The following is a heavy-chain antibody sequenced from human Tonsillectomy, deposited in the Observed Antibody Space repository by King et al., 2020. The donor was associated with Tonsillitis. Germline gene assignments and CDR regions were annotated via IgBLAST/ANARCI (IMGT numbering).Heavy chain of an antibody. CDR1: GFTFSSDA. CDR2: IIGIVCSI. Sequence: EVQLVESGGGLVQPGGSLRLSCAASGFTFSSDAMSGLRQAPGKGLEWVSAIIGIVCSIYYADSSKGRFTLSRDNSKNTLYLQMNSLRAEDTAVYYWAKDEWLVPRGGHYWGQGTLVTVSS. D-gene: IGHD6-19*01. J-gene: IGHJ4*02. V-gene: IGHV3-23*04. CDR3: AKDEWLVPRGGHY.